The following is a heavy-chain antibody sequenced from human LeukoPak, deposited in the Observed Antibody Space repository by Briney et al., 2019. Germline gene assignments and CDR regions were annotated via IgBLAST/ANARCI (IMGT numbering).Heavy chain of an antibody. CDR2: ITGRGVRT. V-gene: IGHV3-23*01. CDR1: GFTFSRYG. D-gene: IGHD2-2*01. CDR3: ANGTHPDSSHYYFDY. Sequence: GGSLRLSCAASGFTFSRYGMSWVRQAPGKGLEWVSAITGRGVRTYNGDSVKGRFTISRDTSKNTVYLQMNSLRGDDTAVYYCANGTHPDSSHYYFDYWGQGALVTVSS. J-gene: IGHJ4*02.